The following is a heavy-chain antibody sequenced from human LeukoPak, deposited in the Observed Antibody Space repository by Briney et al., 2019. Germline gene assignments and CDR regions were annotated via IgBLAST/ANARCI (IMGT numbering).Heavy chain of an antibody. CDR3: ARGNTMVRGVLDY. J-gene: IGHJ4*02. D-gene: IGHD3-10*01. CDR2: IYHSGST. V-gene: IGHV4-34*01. Sequence: KPSETLSLTCAVYGGSFSGYYWSWIRQPPGKGLEWIGSIYHSGSTYYNPSLKSRVTISVDTSKNQFSLKLSSVTAADTAVYYCARGNTMVRGVLDYWGQGTLVTVSS. CDR1: GGSFSGYY.